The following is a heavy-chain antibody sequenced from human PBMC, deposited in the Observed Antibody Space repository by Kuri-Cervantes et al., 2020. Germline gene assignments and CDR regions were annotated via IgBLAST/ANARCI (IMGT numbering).Heavy chain of an antibody. Sequence: SETLSLTCAVSGGSISSSNWWSWVRQPPGKGLEWIGEIYHSGSTNYNPSLKSRVTISVDKSKNQFSLKLSSVTAADTAVYYCARGAGDFWSGHYYFDYWGQGTLVTVSS. CDR3: ARGAGDFWSGHYYFDY. D-gene: IGHD3-3*01. V-gene: IGHV4-4*02. J-gene: IGHJ4*02. CDR2: IYHSGST. CDR1: GGSISSSNW.